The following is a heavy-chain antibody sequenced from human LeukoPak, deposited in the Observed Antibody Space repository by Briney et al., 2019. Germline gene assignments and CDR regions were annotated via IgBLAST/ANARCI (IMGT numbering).Heavy chain of an antibody. V-gene: IGHV7-4-1*01. D-gene: IGHD3-10*01. J-gene: IGHJ4*02. CDR3: ARSSRGVIALLDY. CDR2: INTNTGDA. CDR1: GYRFSDYI. Sequence: GASVKVSCKASGYRFSDYIMNWVRQAPGQGLEWMGWINTNTGDAIYARDFKGRFVLSLDKSVNTAYLQIASLKTEGSGVYYCARSSRGVIALLDYWGQGTLITVSS.